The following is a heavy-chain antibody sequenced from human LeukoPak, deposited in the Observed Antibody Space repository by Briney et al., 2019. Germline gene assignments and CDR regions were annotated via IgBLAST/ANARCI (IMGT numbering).Heavy chain of an antibody. CDR1: GYTFTSYD. V-gene: IGHV1-8*01. D-gene: IGHD3-10*01. Sequence: EASVQVSCKASGYTFTSYDINWVRQATGQGLEWMGWMNPNSGNTGYAQKFQGRVTMTRNTSISTAYMELSSLRSEDTAVYYCASALFRGVRLVDYWGQGTLVTVSS. J-gene: IGHJ4*02. CDR3: ASALFRGVRLVDY. CDR2: MNPNSGNT.